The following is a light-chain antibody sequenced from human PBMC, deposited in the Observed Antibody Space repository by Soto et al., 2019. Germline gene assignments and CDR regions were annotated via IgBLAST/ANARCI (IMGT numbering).Light chain of an antibody. Sequence: QSALTQPASVSGSPGQPITISCTGTSSDVGSYNLVSWYQQHPGNAPKLMIYEVSKRPSGVSNRFSGSKSANTASLTISGLQAEDEADYFCSSFTSSSTSVFGTGTKLTVL. V-gene: IGLV2-14*02. J-gene: IGLJ1*01. CDR2: EVS. CDR3: SSFTSSSTSV. CDR1: SSDVGSYNL.